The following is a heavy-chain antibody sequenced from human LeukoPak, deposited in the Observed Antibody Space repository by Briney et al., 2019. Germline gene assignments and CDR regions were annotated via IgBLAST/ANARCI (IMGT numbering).Heavy chain of an antibody. CDR3: ARDLFDF. V-gene: IGHV3-30*04. CDR2: VSSDGNNK. CDR1: GFSFSTYA. J-gene: IGHJ4*02. Sequence: RSLRLSCAASGFSFSTYAMHWARQAPGKGLEWVAAVSSDGNNKYYADSVKGRFTISRDNSKNTLSLQMNSLRDGDTAVYYCARDLFDFGDQGTLVTVSS.